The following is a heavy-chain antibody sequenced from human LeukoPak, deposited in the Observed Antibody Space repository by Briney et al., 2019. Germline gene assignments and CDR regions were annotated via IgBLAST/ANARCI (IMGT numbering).Heavy chain of an antibody. CDR2: ISAYNGNT. J-gene: IGHJ6*04. CDR1: GYTFTSYG. CDR3: ARAPGYSSSWYVVDV. V-gene: IGHV1-18*04. D-gene: IGHD6-13*01. Sequence: AAVKVSCKASGYTFTSYGISWVRQAPGQGLEWMGWISAYNGNTNYAQKLQGRVTMTTDTSTSTAYMELRSLRSDDTAVYYCARAPGYSSSWYVVDVWGKGTTVTVSS.